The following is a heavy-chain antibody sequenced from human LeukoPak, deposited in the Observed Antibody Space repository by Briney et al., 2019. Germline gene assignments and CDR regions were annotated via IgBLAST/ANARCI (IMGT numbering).Heavy chain of an antibody. D-gene: IGHD3-22*01. Sequence: GASVKVSCKASGYTFTSYGISWVRQAPGQGLEWMGWISAYNGNTNYAQKLQGRVTMTTDKSTSTAYMELRSLRSDDTAVYYCAREVPTYYYDSTTPRYFDYWGQGTLVTVSS. V-gene: IGHV1-18*01. CDR1: GYTFTSYG. J-gene: IGHJ4*02. CDR3: AREVPTYYYDSTTPRYFDY. CDR2: ISAYNGNT.